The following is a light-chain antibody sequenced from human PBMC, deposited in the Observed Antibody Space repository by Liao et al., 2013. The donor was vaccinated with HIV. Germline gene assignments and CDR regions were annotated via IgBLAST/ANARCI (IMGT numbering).Light chain of an antibody. CDR1: ELPRQY. V-gene: IGLV3-25*02. J-gene: IGLJ1*01. Sequence: SYELTQPPSVSVSPGQTAKITCSGDELPRQYAYWYQQKPGQAPVLVMYKDRERPSGIPERFSGSNSGNTATLTISGTQAMDEADYYCQAWDSSGNYVFGAGSKVTVL. CDR2: KDR. CDR3: QAWDSSGNYV.